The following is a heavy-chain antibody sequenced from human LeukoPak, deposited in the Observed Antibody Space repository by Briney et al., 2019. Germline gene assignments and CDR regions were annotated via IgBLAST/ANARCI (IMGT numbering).Heavy chain of an antibody. CDR1: GGSISSYY. Sequence: SETLSLTCTVSGGSISSYYWSWIRQPPGKGLEWIGSIYYSGTTYYNPSLKSRVTISVDTSKNQFSLKLSSVTAADTAVYYCARAEYSYGPFDYWGQVTLVTVSS. D-gene: IGHD5-18*01. CDR3: ARAEYSYGPFDY. CDR2: IYYSGTT. V-gene: IGHV4-59*08. J-gene: IGHJ4*02.